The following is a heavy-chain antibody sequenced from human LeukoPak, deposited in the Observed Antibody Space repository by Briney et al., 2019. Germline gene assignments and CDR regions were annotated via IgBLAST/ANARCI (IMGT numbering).Heavy chain of an antibody. D-gene: IGHD3-22*01. J-gene: IGHJ4*02. CDR2: ISYDGSNK. V-gene: IGHV3-30-3*01. Sequence: PGGSLRLSCAASGFTFSSYAMHWVRQAPGKGLEWVAVISYDGSNKYYADSVKGRFTISRDNSKNTLYLQMNSLRAEDTAVYYCARGGYYDSSAGAYWGRGTLVTVSS. CDR3: ARGGYYDSSAGAY. CDR1: GFTFSSYA.